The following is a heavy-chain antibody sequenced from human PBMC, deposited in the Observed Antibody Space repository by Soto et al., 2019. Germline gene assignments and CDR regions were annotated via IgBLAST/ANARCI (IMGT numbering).Heavy chain of an antibody. Sequence: EVQLAESGGGLVRPGGSLRLSCAASGFTFRTYSMNWVRQAPGKGLEWLSYINSGSNSIFYADSVKGRFTISRDNAKNSLCLEMSSLRDEDTAVYYCAREPPLGAYTMDVWGQGTTVTVSS. CDR1: GFTFRTYS. CDR3: AREPPLGAYTMDV. J-gene: IGHJ6*02. CDR2: INSGSNSI. V-gene: IGHV3-48*02. D-gene: IGHD3-16*01.